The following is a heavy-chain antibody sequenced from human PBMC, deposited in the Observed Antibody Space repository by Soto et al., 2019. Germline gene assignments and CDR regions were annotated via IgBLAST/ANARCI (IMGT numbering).Heavy chain of an antibody. CDR3: ARDRPVRAHSSYYGMDV. V-gene: IGHV4-59*01. Sequence: SETLSLTCSSSGGSISSYHWSWIRQPPGKGLEWIGYIYYSGSTNYNPSLKSRVTISIDTSKNQFSLKLSSVTAADTAMYYCARDRPVRAHSSYYGMDVWGQGTTVTVSS. D-gene: IGHD3-10*01. CDR1: GGSISSYH. J-gene: IGHJ6*02. CDR2: IYYSGST.